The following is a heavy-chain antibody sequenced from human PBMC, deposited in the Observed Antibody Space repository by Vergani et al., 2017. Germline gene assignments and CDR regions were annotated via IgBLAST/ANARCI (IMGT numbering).Heavy chain of an antibody. CDR3: ARARDTARGDYYYMDG. CDR2: IYYSGST. CDR1: GGPISSGGFY. D-gene: IGHD5-18*01. V-gene: IGHV4-31*03. Sequence: QVQLQESGPGLVKPSQTLSLTCTVSGGPISSGGFYWSWIRQHPGKGLGWIGYIYYSGSTYYNPSLKSRVTISEDTAKNQFSLNLSSVTAADTAVYYCARARDTARGDYYYMDGWGKGTTVTVSS. J-gene: IGHJ6*03.